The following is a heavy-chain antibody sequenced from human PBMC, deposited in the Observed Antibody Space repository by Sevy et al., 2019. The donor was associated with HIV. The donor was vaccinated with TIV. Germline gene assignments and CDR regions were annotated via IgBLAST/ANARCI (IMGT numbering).Heavy chain of an antibody. CDR2: VNPSGGST. D-gene: IGHD2-15*01. Sequence: ASVKVSCKASGYTFTSYYMNWVRQAPGQGLEWMGIVNPSGGSTSYAQKFQGRVTMTRHTSTSTVYMELSRLRSEDTAVYYCARGSGGSSGWFDPWGQGTLVTVSS. V-gene: IGHV1-46*01. J-gene: IGHJ5*02. CDR1: GYTFTSYY. CDR3: ARGSGGSSGWFDP.